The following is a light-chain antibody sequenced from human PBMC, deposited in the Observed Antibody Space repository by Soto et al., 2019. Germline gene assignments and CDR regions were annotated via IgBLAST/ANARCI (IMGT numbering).Light chain of an antibody. V-gene: IGKV1-5*03. J-gene: IGKJ5*01. CDR1: QSISSW. CDR3: QQYNSYPIT. CDR2: KAS. Sequence: DIQMTQSPSTLSASVGDRVTITCRASQSISSWLAWYQQEPGKAPKILIYKASSLESGVPSRFSGSGSGTEFTLTISSLQPDDCATYYCQQYNSYPITFGQGTRLEIK.